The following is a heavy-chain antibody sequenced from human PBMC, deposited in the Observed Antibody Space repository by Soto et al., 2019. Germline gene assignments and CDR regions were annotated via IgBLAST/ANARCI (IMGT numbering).Heavy chain of an antibody. V-gene: IGHV3-9*01. CDR1: GFIFEDYD. CDR3: AKGTFSSSKVILDY. D-gene: IGHD6-6*01. J-gene: IGHJ4*02. Sequence: EVQLVESGGGLAQPGRSLRLSCVASGFIFEDYDMHWVRQVPGKGLEWVSSISSNSGAIKYADSVKGRFTLSRDNAKNSMYLEMNSLRVEDTAFYFCAKGTFSSSKVILDYWGQGTLVTVSS. CDR2: ISSNSGAI.